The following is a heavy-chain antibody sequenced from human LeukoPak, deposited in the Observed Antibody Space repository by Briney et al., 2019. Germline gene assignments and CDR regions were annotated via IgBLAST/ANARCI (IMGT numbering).Heavy chain of an antibody. CDR1: GFTFSSYA. Sequence: GGSLRLSCAASGFTFSSYAMHWVRQAPGKGLEWVAVISYDGSNKYYADSVKGRFTISRDNSKNTLNLQMNSLRAEDTAVYYCAKDPTHYRVWDYYETIGLSYWGQGTLVTVSS. CDR3: AKDPTHYRVWDYYETIGLSY. V-gene: IGHV3-30*04. J-gene: IGHJ4*02. D-gene: IGHD3-22*01. CDR2: ISYDGSNK.